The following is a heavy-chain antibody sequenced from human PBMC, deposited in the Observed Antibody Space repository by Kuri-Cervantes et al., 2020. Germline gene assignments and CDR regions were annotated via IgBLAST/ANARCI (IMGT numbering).Heavy chain of an antibody. D-gene: IGHD1-1*01. CDR1: GFTFSSYG. CDR3: ATGYSNGMDV. J-gene: IGHJ6*02. CDR2: IPYDGSSK. V-gene: IGHV3-30*03. Sequence: GGSLRLSCAASGFTFSSYGMHWVRQGPGKGLEWVAVIPYDGSSKYYADSVKGRFTISRDNSKNTLYLEMNSLRAEDTAVYYCATGYSNGMDVWGQGTTVTVSS.